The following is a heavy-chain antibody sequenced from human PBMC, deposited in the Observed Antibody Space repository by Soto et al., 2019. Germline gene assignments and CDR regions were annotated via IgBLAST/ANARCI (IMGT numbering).Heavy chain of an antibody. CDR3: ARGRTYYYDSSGYFDY. V-gene: IGHV4-34*01. Sequence: SFSGYYWSWIRQPPGKGLEWIGEITHSGSTNYNPSLKSRVTISVDTSKNQFSLKLSSVTAADTAVYYCARGRTYYYDSSGYFDYWGQGTLVTVSS. CDR1: SFSGYY. J-gene: IGHJ4*02. CDR2: ITHSGST. D-gene: IGHD3-22*01.